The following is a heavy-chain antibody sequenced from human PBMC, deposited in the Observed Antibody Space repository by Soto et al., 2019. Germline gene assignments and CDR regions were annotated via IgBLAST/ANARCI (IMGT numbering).Heavy chain of an antibody. CDR3: ARVANTKVGGIKNYYFDS. CDR2: ISAVSTYI. J-gene: IGHJ4*02. V-gene: IGHV3-21*01. D-gene: IGHD3-10*01. Sequence: PGGSLRLSCVASGFNFGSYGMYWVRQAPGKRLEWVSSISAVSTYIYYGDSVKGRFTISRDNAKNSMFLQMDSLTVEDTAVYYCARVANTKVGGIKNYYFDSWGQGIPVTVSS. CDR1: GFNFGSYG.